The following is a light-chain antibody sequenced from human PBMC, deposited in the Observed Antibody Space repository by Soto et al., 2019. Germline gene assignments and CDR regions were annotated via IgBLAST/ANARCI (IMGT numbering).Light chain of an antibody. CDR2: EVA. Sequence: QSALTHPASVSGAPGQSITISGTGTSSDVGSYNYVSWYQHHPGKAPKVIIYEVANRPSEISNRFSGSKSGNTAYLTISGLQAEDEADYYCSSYTNSNTVVFAGGTTLTVL. V-gene: IGLV2-14*01. J-gene: IGLJ2*01. CDR1: SSDVGSYNY. CDR3: SSYTNSNTVV.